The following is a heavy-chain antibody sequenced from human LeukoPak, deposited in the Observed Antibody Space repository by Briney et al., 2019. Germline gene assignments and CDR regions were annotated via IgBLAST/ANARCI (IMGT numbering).Heavy chain of an antibody. V-gene: IGHV3-33*03. CDR2: IWYDGSNK. CDR1: GFTVSSYG. Sequence: PGGSLRLSCAASGFTVSSYGMHWVRQTPGKGLEWVAVIWYDGSNKYYADSVKGRFTISRDNAKNSLYLQMNSLRAEDTAVYYCARGNTAMAKGYFDYWGQGTLVTVSS. D-gene: IGHD5-18*01. J-gene: IGHJ4*02. CDR3: ARGNTAMAKGYFDY.